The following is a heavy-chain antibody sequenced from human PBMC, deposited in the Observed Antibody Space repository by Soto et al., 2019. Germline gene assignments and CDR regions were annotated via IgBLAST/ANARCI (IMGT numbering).Heavy chain of an antibody. Sequence: QVQLQESGPGLVKPSETLSLTCTVSGGSISGYYWSWIRQPPGKELEWVGYVYYSGTTNYNPSLNGRVTMSVDTSKNQFSLRLTYVTAADTAVYYCARYQQYYEHWGRGTLVTVSS. CDR2: VYYSGTT. CDR3: ARYQQYYEH. J-gene: IGHJ1*01. CDR1: GGSISGYY. V-gene: IGHV4-59*08. D-gene: IGHD3-3*01.